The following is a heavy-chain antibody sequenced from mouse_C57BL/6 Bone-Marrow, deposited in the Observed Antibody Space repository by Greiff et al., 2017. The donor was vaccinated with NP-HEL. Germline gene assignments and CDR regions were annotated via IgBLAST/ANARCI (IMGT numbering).Heavy chain of an antibody. CDR1: GFTFSDYY. CDR3: ARHAIYYGNAMDY. V-gene: IGHV5-12*01. CDR2: ISNGGGST. D-gene: IGHD2-1*01. J-gene: IGHJ4*01. Sequence: EVQGVESGGGLVQPGGSLKLSCAASGFTFSDYYMYWVRQTPEKRLEWVAYISNGGGSTYYPDTVKGRFTISRDNAKNTLYLQMSRLKSEDTAMYYCARHAIYYGNAMDYWGQGTSVTVSS.